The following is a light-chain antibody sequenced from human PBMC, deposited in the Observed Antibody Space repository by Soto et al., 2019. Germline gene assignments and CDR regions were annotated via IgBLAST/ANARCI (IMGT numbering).Light chain of an antibody. CDR3: DSYTASSTYV. V-gene: IGLV2-18*02. Sequence: QSVLTQPPSVSGSPGQSVTISCTGTTSDVGSYNRVSWYQQTPGTAPNLIIYDVGSRPSGVPDRFSGSKSGNTASLTISGLQAEDEADYYCDSYTASSTYVFGTGTKVT. J-gene: IGLJ1*01. CDR1: TSDVGSYNR. CDR2: DVG.